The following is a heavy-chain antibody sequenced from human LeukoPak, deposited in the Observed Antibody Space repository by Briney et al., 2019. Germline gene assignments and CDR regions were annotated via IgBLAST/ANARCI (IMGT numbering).Heavy chain of an antibody. CDR3: ARGRGPLDY. J-gene: IGHJ4*02. V-gene: IGHV3-33*08. CDR1: VFLFSIYC. D-gene: IGHD5-12*01. CDR2: IWYGGSNK. Sequence: SQTLFCALSVFLFSIYCMRWARHAPGGGLEWVAVIWYGGSNKYYADSVKGRFTISRDNSKNTLYLQMNSLRAEDTAVYYCARGRGPLDYWGQGTLVTVSS.